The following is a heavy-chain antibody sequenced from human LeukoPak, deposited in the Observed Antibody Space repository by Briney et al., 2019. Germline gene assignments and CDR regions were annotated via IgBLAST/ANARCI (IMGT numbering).Heavy chain of an antibody. Sequence: GGSLRLSCVGSGFTFGEYSLHWVRQAPGKGLEWVSSISDDGDNKDHADSVKGRFTISRDNSQNTLYLQMNSLTPEDTAVYYCARDSVGQQWLSRIGGAQDYWGQGTLVTVSS. D-gene: IGHD6-19*01. CDR1: GFTFGEYS. J-gene: IGHJ4*02. CDR2: ISDDGDNK. CDR3: ARDSVGQQWLSRIGGAQDY. V-gene: IGHV3-30-3*01.